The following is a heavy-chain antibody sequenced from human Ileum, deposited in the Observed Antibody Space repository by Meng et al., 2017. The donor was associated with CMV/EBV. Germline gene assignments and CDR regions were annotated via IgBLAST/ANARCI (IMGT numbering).Heavy chain of an antibody. Sequence: GFTFSNYAMNWIRQAPGKGLDWVSSISSSGGTSYYSDSVKGRFTISRDNSENTVYLQMNSLRAEDTAIYYCAKGGQFSWRPENWFDPWGQGTLVTVSS. J-gene: IGHJ5*02. D-gene: IGHD6-13*01. CDR3: AKGGQFSWRPENWFDP. CDR2: ISSSGGTS. CDR1: GFTFSNYA. V-gene: IGHV3-23*01.